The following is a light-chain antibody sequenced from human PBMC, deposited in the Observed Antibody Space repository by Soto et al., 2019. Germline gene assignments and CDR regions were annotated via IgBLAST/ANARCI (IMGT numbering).Light chain of an antibody. J-gene: IGKJ4*01. Sequence: IQMTQAPSSVAAAGGDRVTITCRAGQGINSYLAWYQQKPRRAPKLLISAASSLQSGVPSRFSGSGSGTDFTLTISSLQPEDFATYYCQQTMTFPLTFGGGTKVEI. CDR3: QQTMTFPLT. V-gene: IGKV1-12*01. CDR2: AAS. CDR1: QGINSY.